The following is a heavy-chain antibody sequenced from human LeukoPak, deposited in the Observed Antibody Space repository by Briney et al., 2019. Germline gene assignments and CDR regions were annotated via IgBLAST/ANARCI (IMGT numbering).Heavy chain of an antibody. V-gene: IGHV3-73*01. Sequence: GGSLRLSCAASGFSFSGSAIHWVRQASGKGLEWVGHIRRKGNDYATAYTASVKGRFTISRDDSKNTAFLQMDSLKTEDTAVYCCARLGGSPPYFDYWGQGTLVTVSS. CDR2: IRRKGNDYAT. J-gene: IGHJ4*02. CDR1: GFSFSGSA. CDR3: ARLGGSPPYFDY. D-gene: IGHD3-16*01.